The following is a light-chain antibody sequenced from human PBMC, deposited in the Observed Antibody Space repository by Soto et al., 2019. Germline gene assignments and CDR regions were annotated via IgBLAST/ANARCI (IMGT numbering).Light chain of an antibody. CDR3: QQYDNLFT. Sequence: DIQMTQSPSSLSASVGDRVTITCQASQDISNYLNWYQQKPGKAPKLLIYDASNLETVVPSRFSGSGSGTYFTFTISSLQPEDIATYYCQQYDNLFTFGPGTKVDIK. J-gene: IGKJ3*01. CDR2: DAS. V-gene: IGKV1-33*01. CDR1: QDISNY.